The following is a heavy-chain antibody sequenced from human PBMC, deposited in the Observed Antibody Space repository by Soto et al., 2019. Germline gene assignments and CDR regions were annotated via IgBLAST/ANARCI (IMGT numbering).Heavy chain of an antibody. CDR1: GGTFSSYA. Sequence: QVQLVQSGAEVKKPASSVKVSCKASGGTFSSYAISSVRQAPGQGLEWVVGIIPIFGTANYAQKFQGRVTITVRESASTAYMERSSLRSEATAVYSWARVQDYGEYEYFPHSGEGTLVTVAS. CDR3: ARVQDYGEYEYFPH. CDR2: IIPIFGTA. D-gene: IGHD4-17*01. J-gene: IGHJ1*01. V-gene: IGHV1-69*12.